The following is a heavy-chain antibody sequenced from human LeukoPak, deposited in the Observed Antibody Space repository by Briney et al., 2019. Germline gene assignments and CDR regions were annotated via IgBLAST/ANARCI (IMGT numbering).Heavy chain of an antibody. V-gene: IGHV3-23*01. CDR2: ISGSGGST. Sequence: GGSLRLSCAASGFTCSSYAMSWVRQAPGKGLELVSAISGSGGSTYYADSVKGRFTISRDNSKNTLYLQMNSLRAEDTAVYYCAKGQWFGELLLDFDYWGQGTLVTVSS. CDR1: GFTCSSYA. J-gene: IGHJ4*02. CDR3: AKGQWFGELLLDFDY. D-gene: IGHD3-10*01.